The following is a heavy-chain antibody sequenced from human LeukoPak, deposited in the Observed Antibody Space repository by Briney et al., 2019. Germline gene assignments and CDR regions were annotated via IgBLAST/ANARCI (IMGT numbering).Heavy chain of an antibody. CDR3: ARVAVALVPFDY. CDR1: GYTFTGYY. V-gene: IGHV1-2*02. D-gene: IGHD2-15*01. CDR2: INPNSGGT. J-gene: IGHJ4*02. Sequence: ASVKVSCKASGYTFTGYYMHWLRKAPGQGLEWMGWINPNSGGTNYAQKFQGRVTMTRDTSISTAYMELSRLRSDDTAVYYCARVAVALVPFDYWGQGTLVTVSS.